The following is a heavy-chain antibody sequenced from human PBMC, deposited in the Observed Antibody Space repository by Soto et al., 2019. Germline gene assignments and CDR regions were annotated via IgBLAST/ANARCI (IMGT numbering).Heavy chain of an antibody. D-gene: IGHD3-22*01. J-gene: IGHJ4*02. CDR2: ISSSGDTI. V-gene: IGHV3-48*03. CDR1: GFTFSGYE. CDR3: AREPYYYDSSGYPGYFDY. Sequence: GGSLRLSCAASGFTFSGYEMNWVRQAPGKGREWVSYISSSGDTIYSADSVKGRFTISRDNAKNSLYLQMDSLRVEDTAVYYCAREPYYYDSSGYPGYFDYWGQGTLVTVSS.